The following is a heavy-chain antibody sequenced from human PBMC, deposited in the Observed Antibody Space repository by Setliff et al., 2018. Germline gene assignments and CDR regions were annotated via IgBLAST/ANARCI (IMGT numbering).Heavy chain of an antibody. D-gene: IGHD4-17*01. Sequence: ASVKVSCKASGYTFTSYGFSWVCRAPGQGLEWMGWISVYNGKTKYAQKFQGRVTITADESTSTAYMELSSLRSEDTAVYYCARDSNGDYADWGQGTLVTVSS. CDR2: ISVYNGKT. CDR3: ARDSNGDYAD. V-gene: IGHV1-18*01. J-gene: IGHJ4*02. CDR1: GYTFTSYG.